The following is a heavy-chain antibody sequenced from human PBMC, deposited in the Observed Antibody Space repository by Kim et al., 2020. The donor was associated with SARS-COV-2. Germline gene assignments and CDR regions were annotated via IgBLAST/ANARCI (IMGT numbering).Heavy chain of an antibody. D-gene: IGHD3-22*01. CDR1: GGSISSRTYY. J-gene: IGHJ5*02. Sequence: SETLSLTCTVSGGSISSRTYYWGWIRQPPGKGLEWIGSIYFSGSTYYNPSLQSRVTISVDTSKNQFSLRLNSVTAADTAVYYCARGGGFVTMLVVVRPQNWCDPWGQGTLVTVSS. V-gene: IGHV4-39*07. CDR2: IYFSGST. CDR3: ARGGGFVTMLVVVRPQNWCDP.